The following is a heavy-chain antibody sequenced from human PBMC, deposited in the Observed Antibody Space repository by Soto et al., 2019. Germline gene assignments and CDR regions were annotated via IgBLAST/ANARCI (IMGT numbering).Heavy chain of an antibody. CDR1: GYTFTSYG. CDR2: IRTYNGNT. CDR3: ARASGDYGLSEYFQH. V-gene: IGHV1-18*01. J-gene: IGHJ1*01. D-gene: IGHD4-17*01. Sequence: QVQLVQSGCEVKKPGASVKVSCKASGYTFTSYGISWVRQAPGQGLEWMGWIRTYNGNTNYAQKVQGRVTMTTDTSTSTAYMELRSLRSDDAALYDCARASGDYGLSEYFQHWGQGTLVTVSS.